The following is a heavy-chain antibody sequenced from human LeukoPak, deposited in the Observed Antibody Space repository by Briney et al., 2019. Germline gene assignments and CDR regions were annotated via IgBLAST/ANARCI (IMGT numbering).Heavy chain of an antibody. CDR1: GFTFSSYA. Sequence: GGSLRLSCAASGFTFSSYAMSWVRQAPGKGLEWVSAISGSGGSTYYADSVKGRFTISRDNSKNTLYLQMNSLRAEDTAVYYCARDAGHQHLLRFLEWPQTYYYSGMAVWAQGPTVTASS. J-gene: IGHJ6*02. V-gene: IGHV3-23*01. CDR3: ARDAGHQHLLRFLEWPQTYYYSGMAV. CDR2: ISGSGGST. D-gene: IGHD3-3*01.